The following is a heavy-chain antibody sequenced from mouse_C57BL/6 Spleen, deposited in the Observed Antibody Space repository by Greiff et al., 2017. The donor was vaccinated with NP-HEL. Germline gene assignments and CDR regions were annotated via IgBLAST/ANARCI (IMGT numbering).Heavy chain of an antibody. D-gene: IGHD5-1*01. CDR2: INPNNGGT. J-gene: IGHJ1*03. Sequence: EVQLQQSGPELVKPGASVKISCKASGYTFTDYYMNWVKQSHGKSLEWIGDINPNNGGTSYNQKFKGKATLTVDKSSSTAYMELRSLTSEDSAVYYCARRVAIEYPLWYFDVWGTGTTVTVSS. CDR3: ARRVAIEYPLWYFDV. CDR1: GYTFTDYY. V-gene: IGHV1-26*01.